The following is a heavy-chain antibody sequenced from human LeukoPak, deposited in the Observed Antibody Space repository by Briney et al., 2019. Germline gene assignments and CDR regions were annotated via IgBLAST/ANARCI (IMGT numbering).Heavy chain of an antibody. CDR2: ISSGSTYI. CDR3: ARGSGSGWSWGTNYFDY. CDR1: GXTFSTYS. V-gene: IGHV3-21*01. Sequence: AGESLRLSCAASGXTFSTYSINWVRQAPGKGLEWVSSISSGSTYIYYADSVKGRFTISRDNAKNSLSLQMNSLRADDTAVYYCARGSGSGWSWGTNYFDYWGQGSLVTVSS. J-gene: IGHJ4*02. D-gene: IGHD6-19*01.